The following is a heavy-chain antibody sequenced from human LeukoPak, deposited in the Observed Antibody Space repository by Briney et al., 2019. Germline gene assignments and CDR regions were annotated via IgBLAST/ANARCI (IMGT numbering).Heavy chain of an antibody. CDR1: GGSFSDYH. Sequence: SETLSLTCAVYGGSFSDYHWTWIRQSPGKRLEWIGQISHSGTTRYNPSFNSRVTMSVDTSKNQFSLKLTSVTAADTAIYYCARGAPGFWAQGTLVTVSS. J-gene: IGHJ4*02. CDR2: ISHSGTT. V-gene: IGHV4-34*01. CDR3: ARGAPGF.